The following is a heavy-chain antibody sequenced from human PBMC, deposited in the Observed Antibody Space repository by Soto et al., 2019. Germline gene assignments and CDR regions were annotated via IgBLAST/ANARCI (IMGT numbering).Heavy chain of an antibody. D-gene: IGHD2-2*02. CDR2: INPIGGDT. Sequence: QAQLVQSGAEVKKPGASVKVSCKASGYTFTNYYIHWVRQAPGQGLEWMGIINPIGGDTTYTQHCQGRLTRTTDTLTSTVYMELSSLRSEDTAVYYCARAPAAIWWFDPWGQGPLVTVSS. V-gene: IGHV1-46*01. CDR3: ARAPAAIWWFDP. J-gene: IGHJ5*02. CDR1: GYTFTNYY.